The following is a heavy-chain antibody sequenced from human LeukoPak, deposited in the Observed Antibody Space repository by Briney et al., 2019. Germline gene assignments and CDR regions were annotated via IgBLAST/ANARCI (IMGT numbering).Heavy chain of an antibody. D-gene: IGHD4-23*01. Sequence: SGTLSLTCAVSGGSISSSNWWSWVRQPPGKGLEWIGSIYYSGSTYYNPSLKSRVTISVDTSKNQFSLKLSSVTAADTAVYYCARELTTVALGNWFDPWGQGTLVTVSS. CDR3: ARELTTVALGNWFDP. CDR1: GGSISSSNW. V-gene: IGHV4-4*02. CDR2: IYYSGST. J-gene: IGHJ5*02.